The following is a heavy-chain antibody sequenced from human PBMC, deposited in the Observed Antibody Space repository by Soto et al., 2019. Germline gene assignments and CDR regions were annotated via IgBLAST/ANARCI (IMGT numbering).Heavy chain of an antibody. Sequence: QVQLVQCGAEVKKPGSSVKVSCKASGGTLSSYAISWVRQAPGQGLEWMGGIIPIFGTANYAQKFQGRVTITADESTSTAYMELSSLRSEDTAVYYCARDSSVWSPKSSRNWFDPWGQGTLVTVSS. CDR3: ARDSSVWSPKSSRNWFDP. V-gene: IGHV1-69*01. CDR2: IIPIFGTA. CDR1: GGTLSSYA. J-gene: IGHJ5*02. D-gene: IGHD6-19*01.